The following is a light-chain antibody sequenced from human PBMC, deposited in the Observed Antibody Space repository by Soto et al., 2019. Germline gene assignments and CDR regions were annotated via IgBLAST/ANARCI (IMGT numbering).Light chain of an antibody. J-gene: IGKJ1*01. CDR3: QQYSISST. Sequence: EIVLTQSPGTLSLSPGERATLSCRASQSVSSSSLAWYQHKPGQSPRLLIFGVSSRATDIPDRFSGSGSGTNFTLTINRLEPEDFAVYYCQQYSISSTFGQGTKVDNK. CDR1: QSVSSSS. CDR2: GVS. V-gene: IGKV3-20*01.